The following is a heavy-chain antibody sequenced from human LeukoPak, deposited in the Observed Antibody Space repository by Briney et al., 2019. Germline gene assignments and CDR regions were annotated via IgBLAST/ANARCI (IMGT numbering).Heavy chain of an antibody. J-gene: IGHJ6*02. CDR3: AKDLSYCSGGTCYTSRYYGMDV. CDR1: GFTFISYG. D-gene: IGHD2-15*01. CDR2: IWYGGSNK. Sequence: GGSLRLSCEAPGFTFISYGMHWVRKAPGKGWGWWEVIWYGGSNKYYADSVKGRFTISRDNSKNTLYLQMNSLRAEDTAVYYCAKDLSYCSGGTCYTSRYYGMDVWGQGTTVTVSS. V-gene: IGHV3-33*06.